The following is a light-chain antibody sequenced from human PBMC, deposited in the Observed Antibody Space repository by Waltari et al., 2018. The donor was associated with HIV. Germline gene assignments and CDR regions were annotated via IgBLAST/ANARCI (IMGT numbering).Light chain of an antibody. J-gene: IGLJ3*02. CDR3: QSYDSITWV. CDR1: SGSIASHY. V-gene: IGLV6-57*02. CDR2: EHN. Sequence: NFMLTQPHSVSESPGKTVTISCTGSSGSIASHYVQWYQQRPGSAPTTVIYEHNQRSSGVPDRFSGSIDSSSNSASLTISGLKTEDEADYYCQSYDSITWVFGGGTKLTVL.